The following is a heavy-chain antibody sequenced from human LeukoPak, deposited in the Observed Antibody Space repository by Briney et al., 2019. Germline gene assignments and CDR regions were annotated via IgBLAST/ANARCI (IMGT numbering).Heavy chain of an antibody. J-gene: IGHJ4*02. D-gene: IGHD6-13*01. CDR2: IYYSGST. CDR3: AREEGSGWYQIDY. V-gene: IGHV4-31*03. Sequence: PSETLSLTCTVSGGSISSGGYYWSWIRQHPGKGLEWIGYIYYSGSTYYNPSLKSRVTISVDTSKNQFSLKLTSVTAADTAVYYCAREEGSGWYQIDYWGQGTLVTVSS. CDR1: GGSISSGGYY.